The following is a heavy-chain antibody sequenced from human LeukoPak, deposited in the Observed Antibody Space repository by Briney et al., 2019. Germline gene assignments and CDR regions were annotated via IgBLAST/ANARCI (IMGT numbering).Heavy chain of an antibody. CDR3: VPTDSSGLD. D-gene: IGHD3-22*01. CDR1: GFTFSHYW. V-gene: IGHV3-74*01. CDR2: TNTDGSST. Sequence: GGSLRLSCEASGFTFSHYWMHWVRQAPGKGLVWVSRTNTDGSSTSYVDSVKGRFTISRDNPNNTMYLQMNSLRAEDTAMYYCVPTDSSGLDWGQGTLVTVSS. J-gene: IGHJ4*02.